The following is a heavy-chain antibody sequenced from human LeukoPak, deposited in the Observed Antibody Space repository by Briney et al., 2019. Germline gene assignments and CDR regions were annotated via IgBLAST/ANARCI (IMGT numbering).Heavy chain of an antibody. D-gene: IGHD3-3*01. CDR2: IKSKTDGGTT. J-gene: IGHJ4*02. CDR3: TTDRGTYYDFWSGHGYFDY. CDR1: GFTFSNAW. V-gene: IGHV3-15*01. Sequence: GGSLRLSCAASGFTFSNAWMSWVRQAPGKGLEWVGRIKSKTDGGTTDYAAPVKGRFTISRDDSKNTLYLQMNSLKTEDTAVYYCTTDRGTYYDFWSGHGYFDYWGQGTLVTVSS.